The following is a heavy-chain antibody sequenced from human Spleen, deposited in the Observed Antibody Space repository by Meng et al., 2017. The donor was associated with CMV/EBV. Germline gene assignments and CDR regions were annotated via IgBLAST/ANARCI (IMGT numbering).Heavy chain of an antibody. V-gene: IGHV3-23*03. CDR3: AKDQGPYYHDSSGYFDY. J-gene: IGHJ4*02. CDR2: IYSGGSRT. CDR1: GFTFSSYW. D-gene: IGHD3-22*01. Sequence: GESLKISCAASGFTFSSYWMHWVRQAPGKGLEWVSVIYSGGSRTYYADSVKGRFTVSRDNSKNTLYLQMNSLRAEDTAVYYCAKDQGPYYHDSSGYFDYWGQGALVTVSS.